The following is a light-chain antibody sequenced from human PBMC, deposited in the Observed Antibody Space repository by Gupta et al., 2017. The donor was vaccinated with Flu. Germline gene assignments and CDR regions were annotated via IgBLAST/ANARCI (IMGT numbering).Light chain of an antibody. CDR2: KAS. Sequence: SVGDRVTITCRASQSISSWLAWYQQKPGKAPKLLIYKASSLESGVPSRFSGSGSGTEFTLTISSLQPDDFATYYCQQYNSYPLTFGQGTKVEIK. CDR1: QSISSW. J-gene: IGKJ1*01. CDR3: QQYNSYPLT. V-gene: IGKV1-5*03.